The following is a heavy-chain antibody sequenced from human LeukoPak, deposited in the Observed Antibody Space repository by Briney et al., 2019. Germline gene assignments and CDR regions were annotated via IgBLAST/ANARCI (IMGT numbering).Heavy chain of an antibody. J-gene: IGHJ4*02. D-gene: IGHD6-19*01. CDR1: GFTFSSYT. CDR2: ISSSSIYM. CDR3: ATKKGVVALAGTFDY. V-gene: IGHV3-21*01. Sequence: GGSLRLSCTASGFTFSSYTMNWVRQAPGKGLEWVASISSSSIYMYNADSVKGRFTISRDNAKNSLYLQMNSLRAEDTAVYYCATKKGVVALAGTFDYWGQG.